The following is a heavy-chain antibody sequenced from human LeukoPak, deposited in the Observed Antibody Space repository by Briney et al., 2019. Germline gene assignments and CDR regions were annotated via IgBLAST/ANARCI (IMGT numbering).Heavy chain of an antibody. D-gene: IGHD3-10*01. CDR3: ARSSYSCGSGSHTRFAY. J-gene: IGHJ4*02. Sequence: GASVKVSCKASGYTFINYDINWVRQATGQGLEWMGWMNPNSGNTGYAQKFQGRVTMTRNTSISTAYMELSSLTSEDTAVYYCARSSYSCGSGSHTRFAYWGQGTLVTASS. CDR2: MNPNSGNT. V-gene: IGHV1-8*01. CDR1: GYTFINYD.